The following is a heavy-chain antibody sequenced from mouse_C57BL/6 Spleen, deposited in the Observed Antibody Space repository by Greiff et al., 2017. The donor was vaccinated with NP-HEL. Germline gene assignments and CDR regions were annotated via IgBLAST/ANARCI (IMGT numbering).Heavy chain of an antibody. CDR3: ARREFITTDGAMDY. CDR2: ISSGSSTI. D-gene: IGHD1-1*01. CDR1: GFTFSDYG. Sequence: EVKVVESGGGLVKPGGSLKLSCAASGFTFSDYGMHWVRQAPEKGLEWVAYISSGSSTIYYADTVKGRFTISRDNAKNTLFLQMTSLRSEDTAMYYCARREFITTDGAMDYWGQGTSVTVSS. V-gene: IGHV5-17*01. J-gene: IGHJ4*01.